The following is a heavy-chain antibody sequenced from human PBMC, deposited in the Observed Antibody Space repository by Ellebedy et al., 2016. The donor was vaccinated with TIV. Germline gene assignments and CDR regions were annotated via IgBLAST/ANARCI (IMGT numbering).Heavy chain of an antibody. CDR1: GLTFSSYW. V-gene: IGHV3-7*01. Sequence: GGSLRLSXAASGLTFSSYWMHWVRQAPGKGLEWVANINQDGSVKYYVDSVKGRFTISRDNTKNSLYLQMNSLRAEDTAVYYCARAIGGNSAYWGQGTLVTASS. CDR3: ARAIGGNSAY. D-gene: IGHD4-23*01. J-gene: IGHJ4*02. CDR2: INQDGSVK.